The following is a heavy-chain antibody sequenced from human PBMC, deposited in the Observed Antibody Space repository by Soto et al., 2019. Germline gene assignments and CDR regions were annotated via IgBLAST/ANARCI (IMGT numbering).Heavy chain of an antibody. J-gene: IGHJ5*01. CDR1: GGTFSSYA. CDR3: ARACLAYYDSSGYYWFDS. D-gene: IGHD3-22*01. Sequence: QVQLVQSGAEVKKPGSSVKVSCKASGGTFSSYAISWVRQAPGQGLEWMGGIIPIVGTANYAQKFQGRVTITADKSTSTAYMELSSLRSEDTAVSSWARACLAYYDSSGYYWFDSWGQGTLVTVSS. CDR2: IIPIVGTA. V-gene: IGHV1-69*06.